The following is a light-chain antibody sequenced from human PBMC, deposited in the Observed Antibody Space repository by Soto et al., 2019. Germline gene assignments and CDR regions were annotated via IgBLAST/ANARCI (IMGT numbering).Light chain of an antibody. CDR3: MQALSDT. J-gene: IGKJ1*01. CDR2: LGS. CDR1: QSLLHSNGYNY. V-gene: IGKV2-28*01. Sequence: DIVMTQSPLSLPVTPGEPASISCRSSQSLLHSNGYNYLDWYLQKPGQSPQLLIYLGSNRASGVPGRFSGSGSGTHFTLKISRVEAEDVGVYYSMQALSDTFGQGTKVEIK.